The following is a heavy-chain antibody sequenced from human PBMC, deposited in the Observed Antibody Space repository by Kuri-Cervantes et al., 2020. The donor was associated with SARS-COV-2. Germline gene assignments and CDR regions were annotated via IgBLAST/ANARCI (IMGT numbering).Heavy chain of an antibody. D-gene: IGHD4-11*01. Sequence: GESLKISCAASGFTFSDYYMSWIRQAPGKGLGWVSYISSSGSTIYYADSVKGRFTISRDNAKNSLYLQMNSLRAEDTAVYYCARERREDYSNYGWYFDLWGRGTLVTVSS. CDR2: ISSSGSTI. CDR3: ARERREDYSNYGWYFDL. J-gene: IGHJ2*01. V-gene: IGHV3-11*04. CDR1: GFTFSDYY.